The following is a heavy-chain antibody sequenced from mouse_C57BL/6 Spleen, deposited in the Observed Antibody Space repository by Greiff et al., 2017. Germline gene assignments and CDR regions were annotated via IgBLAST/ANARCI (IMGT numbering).Heavy chain of an antibody. J-gene: IGHJ2*01. CDR3: ARYRETPFFDY. V-gene: IGHV1-64*01. CDR2: IHPNSGST. CDR1: GYTFTSYW. Sequence: QVQLQQSGAELVKPGASVKLSCKASGYTFTSYWMHWVKQRPGQGLEWIGMIHPNSGSTNYNEKFKSKATLTVDKSSSTAYMQLSSLTSEDSAVYYCARYRETPFFDYWGQGTTLTVSS.